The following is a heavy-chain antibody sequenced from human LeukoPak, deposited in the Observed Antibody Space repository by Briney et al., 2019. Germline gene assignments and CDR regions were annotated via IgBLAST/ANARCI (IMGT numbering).Heavy chain of an antibody. CDR3: ARVGRDTIFAFDP. Sequence: GGSLRLSCAASGFTFSDYYMSWIRQAPGKGLEWVANIKQDGSEKYYVDSVKGRFTISRDNAKNSLYLQMNSLRAEDTAVYYCARVGRDTIFAFDPWGQGTLVTVSS. CDR2: IKQDGSEK. D-gene: IGHD3-3*01. CDR1: GFTFSDYY. J-gene: IGHJ5*02. V-gene: IGHV3-7*01.